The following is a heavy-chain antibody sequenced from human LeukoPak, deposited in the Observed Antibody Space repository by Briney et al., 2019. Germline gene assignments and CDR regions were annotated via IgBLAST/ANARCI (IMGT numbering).Heavy chain of an antibody. V-gene: IGHV4-34*01. CDR1: AGSFSWYY. CDR3: ARRTRMTTRALGA. D-gene: IGHD4-17*01. J-gene: IGHJ5*02. Sequence: SRTPSLTPVAYAGSFSWYYWSLIRQPPGQVLKPLGEINHSGSTNYNPSLKSRVTISVDTSKNQFSLKLSSVTAADTAVYYCARRTRMTTRALGAWGQGTLVTVSS. CDR2: INHSGST.